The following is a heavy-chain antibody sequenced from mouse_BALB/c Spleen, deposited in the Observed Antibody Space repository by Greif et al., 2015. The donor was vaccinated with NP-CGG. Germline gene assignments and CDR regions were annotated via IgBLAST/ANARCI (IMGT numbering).Heavy chain of an antibody. CDR1: GYTFTSYY. V-gene: IGHV1S81*02. D-gene: IGHD1-1*01. CDR3: TRGYYYGSIYAMDY. J-gene: IGHJ4*01. Sequence: VQLQQSGAELVKPGASVKLSCKASGYTFTSYYMYWVKQRPGQGLEWIGEINPSNGGTNFNEKFKSKATLTVDKSSSTAYVQLSSLTSEDSAVYYCTRGYYYGSIYAMDYWGQGTSVTVSS. CDR2: INPSNGGT.